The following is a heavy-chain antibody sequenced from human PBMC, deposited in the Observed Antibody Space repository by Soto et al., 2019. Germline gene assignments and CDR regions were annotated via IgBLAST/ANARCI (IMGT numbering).Heavy chain of an antibody. CDR1: GYTFTGYY. Sequence: ASVKVSCKASGYTFTGYYMHWVLQAPGQGLEWMGWINPNSGGTNYAQKFQGRVTMTRDTSISTAYMELSRLRSDDTAVHYCARDVSMIVVVTPRWYFDLWGRGTLVTVSS. D-gene: IGHD3-22*01. CDR3: ARDVSMIVVVTPRWYFDL. J-gene: IGHJ2*01. V-gene: IGHV1-2*02. CDR2: INPNSGGT.